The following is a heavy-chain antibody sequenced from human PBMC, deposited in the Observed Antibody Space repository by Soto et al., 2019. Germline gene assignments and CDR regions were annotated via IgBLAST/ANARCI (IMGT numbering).Heavy chain of an antibody. CDR3: ACLGGDCYLIWFDP. V-gene: IGHV3-11*01. D-gene: IGHD2-21*02. Sequence: QVQLVESGGGLVKPGGSLRLSCAASGFTFSDYYMSWIRQAPGKGLEWVSYISSSGSNIYYADSVKGRFTISRDNAKTTLYLQMNILRAEDTAVYYCACLGGDCYLIWFDPWGQGTLVTVSS. CDR1: GFTFSDYY. CDR2: ISSSGSNI. J-gene: IGHJ5*02.